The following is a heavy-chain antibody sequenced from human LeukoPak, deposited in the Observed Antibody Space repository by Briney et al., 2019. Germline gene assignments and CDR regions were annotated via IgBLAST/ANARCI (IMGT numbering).Heavy chain of an antibody. CDR2: INPNSGGT. V-gene: IGHV1-2*02. Sequence: ASVKVSCKASGYTFTGYYMHWVRQAPGQGLEWMGWINPNSGGTNYAQKFQGRVTMTRDTSISTAYMELSRLRSDDTAVYYCARGGISSSWSQHLDYWGQGTLVTVSS. J-gene: IGHJ4*02. CDR3: ARGGISSSWSQHLDY. D-gene: IGHD6-13*01. CDR1: GYTFTGYY.